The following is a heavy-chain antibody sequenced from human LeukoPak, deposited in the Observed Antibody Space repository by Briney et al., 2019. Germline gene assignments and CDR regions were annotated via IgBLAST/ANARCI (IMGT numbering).Heavy chain of an antibody. D-gene: IGHD6-6*01. CDR1: GFTVSSNY. Sequence: GGSLRLSCAASGFTVSSNYMSWARQAPGKGLEWVSVIYSGGSTNYADSVKGRFTISRDNSKNTVYLQMNSLRAEDTAVYYCARWPYSSSYYFDYWGQGTLVTVSS. J-gene: IGHJ4*02. CDR2: IYSGGST. V-gene: IGHV3-66*01. CDR3: ARWPYSSSYYFDY.